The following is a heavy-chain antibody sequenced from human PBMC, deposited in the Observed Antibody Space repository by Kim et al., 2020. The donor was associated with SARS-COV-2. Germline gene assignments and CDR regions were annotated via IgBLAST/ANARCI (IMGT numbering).Heavy chain of an antibody. CDR1: GFTFSRQT. CDR3: ATGSGYCCGSSCYHLDS. D-gene: IGHD2-2*01. V-gene: IGHV3-21*01. J-gene: IGHJ4*02. Sequence: GGSLRLSCAVSGFTFSRQTMNWVREAPGKGLEWVSSISSSGTFLYYADSVKGRFTISRDNAKNSLYLQMNSLRAEDTAVYYCATGSGYCCGSSCYHLDSWGQGPLVTVS. CDR2: ISSSGTFL.